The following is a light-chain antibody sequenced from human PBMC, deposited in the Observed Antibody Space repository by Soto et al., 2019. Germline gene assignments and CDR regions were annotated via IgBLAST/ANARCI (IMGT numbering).Light chain of an antibody. CDR1: QSLSSY. V-gene: IGKV3-11*01. Sequence: EIVLTQSPATLSLSPGERATLSCRASQSLSSYLAWYQQKPGQAPRLLIYDASRRAIGNPARFSGSGSETDLAFTLSSMELQDVAVYYCQQYSSSPPITFGQGTQVEIK. J-gene: IGKJ5*01. CDR3: QQYSSSPPIT. CDR2: DAS.